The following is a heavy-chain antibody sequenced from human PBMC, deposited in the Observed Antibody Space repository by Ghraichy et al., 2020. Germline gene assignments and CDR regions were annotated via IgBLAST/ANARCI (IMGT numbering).Heavy chain of an antibody. D-gene: IGHD2-2*01. CDR3: ARTLVSSFGYGMDV. Sequence: SETLSLTCAVYGGSFSGYYWSWIRQPPGKGLEWIGEINHSGSTNYNPSLKSRVTISVDTSKNQFSLKLSSVTAADTAVYYWARTLVSSFGYGMDVWGQGTTVTVSS. V-gene: IGHV4-34*01. CDR1: GGSFSGYY. CDR2: INHSGST. J-gene: IGHJ6*02.